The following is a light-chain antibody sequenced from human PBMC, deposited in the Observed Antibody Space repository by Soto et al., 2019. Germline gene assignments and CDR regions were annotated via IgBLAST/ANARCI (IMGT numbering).Light chain of an antibody. CDR1: QTIDSW. CDR2: KAS. Sequence: DIQMTQSPSTLSASVGDRVTITCRASQTIDSWLAWYQQRPGKPPNLLIYKASTLASGVPSRFSGSGSGTEFTLTITSLQTDDFATYYCQQYPISSGTFGQGTKVEIK. CDR3: QQYPISSGT. J-gene: IGKJ1*01. V-gene: IGKV1-5*03.